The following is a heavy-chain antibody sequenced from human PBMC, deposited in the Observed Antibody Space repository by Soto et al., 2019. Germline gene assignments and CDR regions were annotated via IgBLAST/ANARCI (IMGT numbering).Heavy chain of an antibody. J-gene: IGHJ4*02. Sequence: SETLSLTCTVSGGSISSSSFHWGWIRQPPGKGLEWIGYIYYSGSTNYNTSLKSRVTISVDTSKNQFSLKLSSVTAADTAVYYCARVAGATGFDFDYWGQGTLVTVSS. CDR3: ARVAGATGFDFDY. D-gene: IGHD1-26*01. CDR1: GGSISSSSFH. V-gene: IGHV4-61*05. CDR2: IYYSGST.